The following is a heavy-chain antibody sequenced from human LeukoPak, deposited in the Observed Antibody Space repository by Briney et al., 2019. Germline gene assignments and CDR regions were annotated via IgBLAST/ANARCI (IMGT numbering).Heavy chain of an antibody. D-gene: IGHD1-1*01. J-gene: IGHJ4*02. CDR2: VSGSGGST. CDR3: AKGPGNDY. V-gene: IGHV3-23*01. Sequence: GESLRLSCAASGFSFSSYAMSWVRLAQGKGLGWVSAVSGSGGSTYYADSVKGRFTISRDNSKNPMYLQLSCLGAEDTAVYYCAKGPGNDYWGQGTLVTVSS. CDR1: GFSFSSYA.